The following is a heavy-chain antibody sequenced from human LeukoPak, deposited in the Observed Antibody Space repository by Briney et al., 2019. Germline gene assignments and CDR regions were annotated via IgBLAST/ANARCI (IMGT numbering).Heavy chain of an antibody. CDR1: GGSISSGSYY. V-gene: IGHV4-61*02. CDR2: IYTSGST. CDR3: ARVVFDYYESSGYSGADAFDI. Sequence: SETLSLTCTVSGGSISSGSYYWSWIRQPTGKGLEWIGRIYTSGSTNYNPSLKSRVTISVDTSKNQFSLKLSSVTAADTAVYYCARVVFDYYESSGYSGADAFDIWGQGTMVTVSS. D-gene: IGHD3-22*01. J-gene: IGHJ3*02.